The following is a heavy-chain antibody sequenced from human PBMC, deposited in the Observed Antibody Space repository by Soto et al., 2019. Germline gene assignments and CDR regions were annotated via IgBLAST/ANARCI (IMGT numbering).Heavy chain of an antibody. D-gene: IGHD2-15*01. CDR2: IYYSGST. CDR1: GGSISSGGYY. CDR3: ARGQRKEWCEAKYGMDV. Sequence: TLSLTCTVSGGSISSGGYYWTWIRQHPGKGLEWIGYIYYSGSTYYNPSLKSRITISVDTSKNQFSLKLTSVTAADTAVYYCARGQRKEWCEAKYGMDVWGQGTTVTVSS. V-gene: IGHV4-31*03. J-gene: IGHJ6*02.